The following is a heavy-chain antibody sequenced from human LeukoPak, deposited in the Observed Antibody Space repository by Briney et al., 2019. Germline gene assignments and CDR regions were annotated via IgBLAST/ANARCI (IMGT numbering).Heavy chain of an antibody. CDR2: ISSSSSTI. Sequence: PGGSLSLSCAASGFTFSSYSMNWVRQAPGKGLEWVSYISSSSSTIYYADSVKGRFTISRDNAKNSLYLQMNSLRAEDTAVYYCARDQYYSNDRWVQGTMVTVSS. J-gene: IGHJ3*02. CDR3: ARDQYYSNDR. CDR1: GFTFSSYS. D-gene: IGHD3-10*01. V-gene: IGHV3-48*01.